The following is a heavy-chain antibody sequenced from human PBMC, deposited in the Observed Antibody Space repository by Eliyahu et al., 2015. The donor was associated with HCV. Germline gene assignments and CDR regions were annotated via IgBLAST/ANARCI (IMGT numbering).Heavy chain of an antibody. CDR1: GGIFSSYT. Sequence: EVRKPGSSVKVSCKASGGIFSSYTMSWVRQAPGQGLEWMGGITPLFGTGNSAQKFQDRVRITADESTSTVYMDLSSLRSEDTAVYYCATSAADRTAMAKPFDYWGQGTLVTVSS. V-gene: IGHV1-69*01. CDR2: ITPLFGTG. J-gene: IGHJ4*02. CDR3: ATSAADRTAMAKPFDY. D-gene: IGHD5-18*01.